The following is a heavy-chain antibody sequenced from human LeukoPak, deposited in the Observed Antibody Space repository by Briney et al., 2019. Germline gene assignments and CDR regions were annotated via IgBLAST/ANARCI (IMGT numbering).Heavy chain of an antibody. CDR2: INPYSGGT. J-gene: IGHJ4*02. V-gene: IGHV1-2*02. Sequence: SASVTVSYKASGYTFTGYYMHWVRQAPGQGLEWMGWINPYSGGTNYAQKFQGRVTMTRDTSISTTYMELSRLRSDDTAVYYCAREAQGYCSGGSCYPLGYWGQGTLVTVSS. D-gene: IGHD2-15*01. CDR3: AREAQGYCSGGSCYPLGY. CDR1: GYTFTGYY.